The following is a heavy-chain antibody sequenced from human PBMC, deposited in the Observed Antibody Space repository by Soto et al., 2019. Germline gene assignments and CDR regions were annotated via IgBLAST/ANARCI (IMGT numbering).Heavy chain of an antibody. D-gene: IGHD4-17*01. J-gene: IGHJ3*02. V-gene: IGHV1-58*02. CDR1: GFTFTSSA. CDR2: IVVGSGNT. Sequence: SVKVSFKASGFTFTSSAMQWVRQARGQRLEWIGWIVVGSGNTNYAQKFQERVTITRDMSTSTAYMELSSLRSEDTAVYYCAAEGVTIEDAAFDIWGQGTMVTVSS. CDR3: AAEGVTIEDAAFDI.